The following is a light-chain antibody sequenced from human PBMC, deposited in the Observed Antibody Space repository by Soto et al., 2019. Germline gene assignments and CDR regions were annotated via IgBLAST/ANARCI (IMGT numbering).Light chain of an antibody. Sequence: EIVLTQSPATLSVSPGERATLSCRASQSVNQKLGWYQQKPGQAPRLLIYVASYRATGIPARFSGSGSGTEYTLTISNLQAEDFAVYYCQQYGDSPLTSGPGTKVDIK. CDR3: QQYGDSPLT. V-gene: IGKV3-15*01. J-gene: IGKJ3*01. CDR2: VAS. CDR1: QSVNQK.